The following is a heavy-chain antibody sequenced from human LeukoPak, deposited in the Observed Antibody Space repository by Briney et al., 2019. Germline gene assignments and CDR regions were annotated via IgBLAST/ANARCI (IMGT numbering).Heavy chain of an antibody. Sequence: GGSLRLSCAASGFTFSTYGMNWVRQAPGKGLEWVAVIWYDGSNKYYADSVKGRFTISRDNSKNTLYLQMNSLRAEDTAVYYCARDQSDSSGYYSLDYWGQGTLVTVSS. V-gene: IGHV3-33*01. J-gene: IGHJ4*02. CDR3: ARDQSDSSGYYSLDY. D-gene: IGHD3-22*01. CDR1: GFTFSTYG. CDR2: IWYDGSNK.